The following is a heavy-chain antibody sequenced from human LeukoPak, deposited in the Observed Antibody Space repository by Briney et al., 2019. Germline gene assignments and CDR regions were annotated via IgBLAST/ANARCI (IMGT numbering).Heavy chain of an antibody. V-gene: IGHV3-7*01. D-gene: IGHD2-2*01. J-gene: IGHJ6*04. CDR3: VGQLLRAV. CDR1: GFPFSGYW. Sequence: PGGSLRLSCTASGFPFSGYWISWVRQAPGKGLEWVANIKEGGSVQDYADSVKGRFTISRDNAKNSLYLQMNSLRVDDTAVYYCVGQLLRAVWGKGTTVTVSS. CDR2: IKEGGSVQ.